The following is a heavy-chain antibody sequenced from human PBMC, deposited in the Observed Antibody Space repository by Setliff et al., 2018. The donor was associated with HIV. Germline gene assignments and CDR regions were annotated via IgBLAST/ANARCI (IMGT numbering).Heavy chain of an antibody. CDR2: INHSGST. CDR1: GGSFSGYY. D-gene: IGHD3-10*01. Sequence: PSETLSLTCAGFGGSFSGYYWTWIRQPPGKGLEWIGEINHSGSTDYNPPLKSRVTISVDTSKRQFSLKLSSVTAADTAVYYCARGLDYYGSGSYLPLGYWGQGTLVTVSS. J-gene: IGHJ4*02. V-gene: IGHV4-34*01. CDR3: ARGLDYYGSGSYLPLGY.